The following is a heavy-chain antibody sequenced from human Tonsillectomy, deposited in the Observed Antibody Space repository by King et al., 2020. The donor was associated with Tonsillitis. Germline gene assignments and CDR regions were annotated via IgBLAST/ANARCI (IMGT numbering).Heavy chain of an antibody. D-gene: IGHD3-9*01. CDR1: GASIISDSYY. CDR3: ARGGDLSTGGSLFDP. CDR2: IYSSGST. J-gene: IGHJ5*02. V-gene: IGHV4-61*02. Sequence: VQLQESGPGLVKPSQTLSLTCTVSGASIISDSYYWSWIRQPAGKGLEWIGRIYSSGSTNYNPSLESRVTMSTDTSRNQFSLKLRSVTAADTAVYYCARGGDLSTGGSLFDPWGQGTLVTVSS.